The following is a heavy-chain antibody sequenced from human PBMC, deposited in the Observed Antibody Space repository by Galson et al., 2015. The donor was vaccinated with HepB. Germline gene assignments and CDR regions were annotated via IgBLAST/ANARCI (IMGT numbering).Heavy chain of an antibody. Sequence: SLRLSCAASGFIFSSYAMHWVRQAPGKGLEWVTFIPYDGSNKYYADSVEGRFTISRDNSKKTLYLQMNSLRPEDTAVYYCARGPHSGSYPGHFDNWGQGTLVTVPS. CDR2: IPYDGSNK. CDR3: ARGPHSGSYPGHFDN. V-gene: IGHV3-30-3*01. CDR1: GFIFSSYA. J-gene: IGHJ4*02. D-gene: IGHD1-26*01.